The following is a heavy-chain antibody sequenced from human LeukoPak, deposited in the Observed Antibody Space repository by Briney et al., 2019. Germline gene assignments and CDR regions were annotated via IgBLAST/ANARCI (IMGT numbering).Heavy chain of an antibody. V-gene: IGHV3-30*04. J-gene: IGHJ4*02. CDR1: GFNFGGYA. Sequence: GGSLKLSCAASGFNFGGYAMHWVRQTPGQGLDWLGSIAHDESATYYADSMKGRVTVSRDNSERTLFLEMSSLKLEDTAIYYCARLGLGVVHTAPNFDYWGQGILVTVSS. CDR3: ARLGLGVVHTAPNFDY. D-gene: IGHD2-21*01. CDR2: IAHDESAT.